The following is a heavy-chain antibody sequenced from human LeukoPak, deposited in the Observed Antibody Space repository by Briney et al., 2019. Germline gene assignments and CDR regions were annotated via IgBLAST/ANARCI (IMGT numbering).Heavy chain of an antibody. J-gene: IGHJ3*02. D-gene: IGHD6-13*01. CDR3: ARYGDQTAAGTRAFDI. CDR1: GDSVSSNSAA. CDR2: TYYRSKWSN. V-gene: IGHV6-1*01. Sequence: SQTLSLTCAISGDSVSSNSAAWNWIRQSPSRGLEWLGRTYYRSKWSNDYAVSVKSRITLNPDTSKNQFSLQLNSVTPEDTAVYYCARYGDQTAAGTRAFDIWGQGTMVTVSS.